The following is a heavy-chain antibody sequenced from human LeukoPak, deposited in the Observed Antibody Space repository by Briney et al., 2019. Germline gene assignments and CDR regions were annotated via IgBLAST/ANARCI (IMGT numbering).Heavy chain of an antibody. V-gene: IGHV3-48*03. J-gene: IGHJ5*02. CDR3: ARGLAGVWYDP. CDR2: INSSGTTI. D-gene: IGHD3-22*01. Sequence: GGSLRLSCATSGITFSSYEMNWVRQAPGKGLEWVSYINSSGTTIYYAESVKGRFSISRDNAKNTLYLQMNSLRAEDTAIYYCARGLAGVWYDPWGQGALVTVSS. CDR1: GITFSSYE.